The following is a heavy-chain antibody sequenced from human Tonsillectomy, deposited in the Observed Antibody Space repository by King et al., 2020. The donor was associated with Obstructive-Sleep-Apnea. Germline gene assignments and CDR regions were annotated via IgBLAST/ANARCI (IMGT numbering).Heavy chain of an antibody. CDR2: IKSKTDGGTT. J-gene: IGHJ2*01. CDR3: TRSSTDQDWYFDL. CDR1: GFTFSNAW. Sequence: QLVQSGGGLVKPGGSLRLSCAASGFTFSNAWMSWVRQAPGKGLEWVGRIKSKTDGGTTAYAAPVKGRFTISRDDSKNTLYLHMNSLKTEDTAGYYCTRSSTDQDWYFDLWGRGTLVTVSS. V-gene: IGHV3-15*01. D-gene: IGHD2-2*01.